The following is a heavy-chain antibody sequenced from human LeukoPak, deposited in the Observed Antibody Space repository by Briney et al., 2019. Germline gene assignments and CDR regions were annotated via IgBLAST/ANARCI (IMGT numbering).Heavy chain of an antibody. Sequence: ASVKVSCKASGYTFTGYYMHWVRQAPGQGPEWMGWINPNSGGTNYAQKFQGWVTMTRDTSISTAYMELSRLRSDDTAVYYCARDSGWSKPDYWGQGTLVTVSS. D-gene: IGHD6-19*01. CDR3: ARDSGWSKPDY. CDR2: INPNSGGT. V-gene: IGHV1-2*04. CDR1: GYTFTGYY. J-gene: IGHJ4*02.